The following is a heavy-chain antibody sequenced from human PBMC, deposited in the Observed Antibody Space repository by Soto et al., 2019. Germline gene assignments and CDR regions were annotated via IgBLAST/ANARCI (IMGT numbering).Heavy chain of an antibody. J-gene: IGHJ6*02. CDR3: ASGRGALVPSRGYFYGMDV. V-gene: IGHV1-69*13. D-gene: IGHD2-8*02. Sequence: SVKVSCKASGGTFSSYAFSWVRQAPGQGPEWMGGIIPRFESVNYAQKFQGRVSITADESTRTAYMELGSLTSDDTAAYYCASGRGALVPSRGYFYGMDVWGQ. CDR2: IIPRFESV. CDR1: GGTFSSYA.